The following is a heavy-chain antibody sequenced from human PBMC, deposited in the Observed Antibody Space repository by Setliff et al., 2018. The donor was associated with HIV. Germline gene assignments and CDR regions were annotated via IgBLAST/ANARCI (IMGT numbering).Heavy chain of an antibody. V-gene: IGHV3-48*03. J-gene: IGHJ4*02. CDR3: ARVRNPTVHTMYFDS. CDR2: INPAGITM. CDR1: GFTFDSHG. D-gene: IGHD4-4*01. Sequence: RLSCAGSGFTFDSHGMIWVRQAPGRGLEWLSYINPAGITMYYADSVRGRFTISRDNAQSSLYLQINSLRAEDTAFYYCARVRNPTVHTMYFDSWGQGTLVTVSS.